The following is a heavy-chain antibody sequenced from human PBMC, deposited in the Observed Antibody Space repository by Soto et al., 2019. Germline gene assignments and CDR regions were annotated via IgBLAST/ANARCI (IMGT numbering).Heavy chain of an antibody. J-gene: IGHJ4*02. Sequence: QVQFVQSGAEVKKPWASVKVYCKTPGYTFTRYTIHLVRQAPGQRLEWMGWINVGNGNTRYLQKFQGRLTLTRDTPANTAYLELNSLISEDTAVYYCATPQDYDGCLDSWGQGTLVTVSS. CDR2: INVGNGNT. CDR3: ATPQDYDGCLDS. V-gene: IGHV1-3*01. CDR1: GYTFTRYT. D-gene: IGHD3-22*01.